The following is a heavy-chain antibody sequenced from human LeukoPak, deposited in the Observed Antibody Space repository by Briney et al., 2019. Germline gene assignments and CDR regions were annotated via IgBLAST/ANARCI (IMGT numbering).Heavy chain of an antibody. CDR2: IKSKTDGGTT. CDR1: GFTFSNAW. V-gene: IGHV3-15*01. Sequence: PGGSLRLSCAASGFTFSNAWMSWVRQAPGKGLEWVGRIKSKTDGGTTDYAAPVKGRFTISRDDSKNTLYLQMNSLKTEDTAVYDCTTDGSTSPGYFQHWGQGTLVTVSS. J-gene: IGHJ1*01. CDR3: TTDGSTSPGYFQH. D-gene: IGHD2-2*01.